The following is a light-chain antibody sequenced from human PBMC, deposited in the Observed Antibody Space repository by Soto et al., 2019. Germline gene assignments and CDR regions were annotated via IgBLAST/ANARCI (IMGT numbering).Light chain of an antibody. Sequence: QSVLTQPPSVSEAPRQRVTISCSGSDSNIGSNGVNWYQPLPGKAPKLVIFYDDLLPLGVSDRFSGSKSDTSASLAISDLQSEDEAEYFCAAWDASLNGVVFGGGTQLTVL. V-gene: IGLV1-36*01. CDR2: YDD. CDR3: AAWDASLNGVV. J-gene: IGLJ3*02. CDR1: DSNIGSNG.